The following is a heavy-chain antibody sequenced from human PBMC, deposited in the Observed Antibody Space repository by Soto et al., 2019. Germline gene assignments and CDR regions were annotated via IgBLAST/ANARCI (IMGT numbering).Heavy chain of an antibody. D-gene: IGHD3-10*02. V-gene: IGHV3-23*01. CDR3: ANVPTALYYYYYAMDV. CDR2: ILGSGTST. CDR1: GFTFSSYA. Sequence: PGGSLRLSCAASGFTFSSYAMTWVRQAPGKGLEWVSTILGSGTSTFYAESVKGRFTISRDNSKNTLSLKMKSLRVEDTTVYYCANVPTALYYYYYAMDVWGQGTTVTVSS. J-gene: IGHJ6*02.